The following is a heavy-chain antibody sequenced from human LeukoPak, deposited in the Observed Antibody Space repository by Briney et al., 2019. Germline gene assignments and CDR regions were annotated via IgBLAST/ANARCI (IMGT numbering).Heavy chain of an antibody. CDR2: IYSGGST. J-gene: IGHJ6*02. V-gene: IGHV3-66*01. CDR3: ASGYSSSFYYGMDV. D-gene: IGHD6-13*01. Sequence: AGGSLRLSCAASGFTVSSNYMSWVRQAPGKGLEWVSVIYSGGSTYYADSVKGRFTISRDSSKNTLYLQMNSLRAEDTAVYYCASGYSSSFYYGMDVWGQGTTVTVSS. CDR1: GFTVSSNY.